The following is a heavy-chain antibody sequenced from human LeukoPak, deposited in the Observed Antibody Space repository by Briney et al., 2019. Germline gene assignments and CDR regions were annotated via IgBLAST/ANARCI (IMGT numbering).Heavy chain of an antibody. CDR1: GGSISSYY. CDR3: ARDMGSSTIFGVVPYWYFDL. Sequence: PSETLSLTCTVSGGSISSYYWSWIRQPAGKGLEWIGRIYTSGSTNYNPSLQSRVTISVDKSKNQFSLKLSSVTAADTAVYYCARDMGSSTIFGVVPYWYFDLWGRGTLVTVSS. V-gene: IGHV4-4*07. D-gene: IGHD3-3*01. CDR2: IYTSGST. J-gene: IGHJ2*01.